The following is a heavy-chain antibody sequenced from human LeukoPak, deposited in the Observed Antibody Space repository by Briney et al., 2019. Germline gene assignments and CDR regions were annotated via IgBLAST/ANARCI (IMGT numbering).Heavy chain of an antibody. V-gene: IGHV4-59*01. J-gene: IGHJ4*02. CDR3: ARMRYSSGWYLVFDY. CDR1: GGSTSSYY. Sequence: SETLSLTCTVSGGSTSSYYWSWIRQPPGKGLEWIGYIYYSGSTNYNPSLKSRVTISVDTSKNQFSLKLSSVTAADTAVYYCARMRYSSGWYLVFDYWGQGTLVTVSS. D-gene: IGHD6-19*01. CDR2: IYYSGST.